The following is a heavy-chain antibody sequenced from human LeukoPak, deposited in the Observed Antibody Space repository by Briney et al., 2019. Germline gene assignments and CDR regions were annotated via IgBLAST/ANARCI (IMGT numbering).Heavy chain of an antibody. J-gene: IGHJ5*01. CDR1: GFTFSDYY. CDR3: AKGTHSSSWHWFDS. D-gene: IGHD6-13*01. CDR2: IDSSGDVI. V-gene: IGHV3-11*01. Sequence: PGGSLRLSCAASGFTFSDYYMTWIRQAPGKGLEWLSYIDSSGDVIYDADSVKGQFTISRDNAKNSVFLQMNSLRAEDTAVYYCAKGTHSSSWHWFDSWGQGTLVTVSS.